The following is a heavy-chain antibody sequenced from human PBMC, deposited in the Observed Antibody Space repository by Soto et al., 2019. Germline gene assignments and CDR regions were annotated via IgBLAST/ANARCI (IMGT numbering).Heavy chain of an antibody. J-gene: IGHJ4*02. CDR2: ISSSGDVT. V-gene: IGHV3-23*01. CDR3: AKTGGFSGSYHFIS. D-gene: IGHD1-26*01. Sequence: DEHLWESGGGLVQPGGSLRLSCAASGITFSSYSMSWVRQSPGKGLEWVSSISSSGDVTYDADSVKGRFTISRDNSKNWLYLQMNSLRAEDTAIYYCAKTGGFSGSYHFISWGQGTLVTVSS. CDR1: GITFSSYS.